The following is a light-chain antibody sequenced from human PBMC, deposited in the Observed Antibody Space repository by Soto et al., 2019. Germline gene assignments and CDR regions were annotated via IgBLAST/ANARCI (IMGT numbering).Light chain of an antibody. CDR3: QQYGSSFRYT. CDR1: QSVNSNY. V-gene: IGKV3-20*01. CDR2: GAS. J-gene: IGKJ2*01. Sequence: EIVLTQSPGTLSLSPGERATLSCRASQSVNSNYVTWYQQKPGQAPRLLIYGASSRATGIPDRFSGSGSGTGFTLTISRLEPEDFAVYYCQQYGSSFRYTFGQGTKLEIK.